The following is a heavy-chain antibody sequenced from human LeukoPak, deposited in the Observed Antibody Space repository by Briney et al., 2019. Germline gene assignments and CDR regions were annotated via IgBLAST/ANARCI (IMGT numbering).Heavy chain of an antibody. V-gene: IGHV5-51*01. Sequence: GESLKISCKGSGYSFTSYWIGWVRQMPGKGLEWMGIIYPGDSDTRYSPSFQGQVTISADKPISTAYLQWSSLKASDTAMYYCARRFGSVVVNDDAFDIWGQGTMVTVSS. J-gene: IGHJ3*02. CDR2: IYPGDSDT. D-gene: IGHD3-22*01. CDR3: ARRFGSVVVNDDAFDI. CDR1: GYSFTSYW.